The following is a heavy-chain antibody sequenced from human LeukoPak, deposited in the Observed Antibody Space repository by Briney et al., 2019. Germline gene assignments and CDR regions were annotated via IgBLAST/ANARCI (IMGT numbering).Heavy chain of an antibody. D-gene: IGHD3-22*01. CDR3: ARSKGPRSGYYYGMDV. J-gene: IGHJ6*02. Sequence: SGTLSLTCAVSGGSIRSSNWWSWVRPPPGEGLEWIGEIYHSGSTTYNPSLKSRVTISVDTSKNQFSLRLSSVTAADTAVYYCARSKGPRSGYYYGMDVWGQGTTVTVSS. V-gene: IGHV4-4*02. CDR1: GGSIRSSNW. CDR2: IYHSGST.